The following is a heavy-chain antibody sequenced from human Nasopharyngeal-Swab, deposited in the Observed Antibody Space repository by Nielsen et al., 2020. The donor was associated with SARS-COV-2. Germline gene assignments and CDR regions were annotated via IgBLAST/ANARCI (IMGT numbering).Heavy chain of an antibody. CDR1: GFTFSSYA. D-gene: IGHD1-26*01. V-gene: IGHV3-30*04. CDR2: ISYDGSNK. Sequence: GRSLRLSCAASGFTFSSYAMHWVRQAPGKGLEWVAVISYDGSNKYYADSVKGRFTISRDNSKNTLYLQMNSLRAEDTAVYYCARVRGGSYQAAFDIWGQGTMVTVSS. J-gene: IGHJ3*02. CDR3: ARVRGGSYQAAFDI.